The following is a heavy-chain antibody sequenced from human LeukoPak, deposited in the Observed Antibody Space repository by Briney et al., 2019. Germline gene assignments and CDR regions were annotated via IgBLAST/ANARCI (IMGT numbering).Heavy chain of an antibody. Sequence: SETLSLTCTVSGGSISNYYWSWIRQPPGKGLEWIGYIYNSGNNNYNPSLKSRVTMSVDTSKNQFSLKLSSVTAADTAVYYCASGAYSYYYMDVWGKGTTVTISS. CDR2: IYNSGNN. CDR3: ASGAYSYYYMDV. D-gene: IGHD1-26*01. CDR1: GGSISNYY. V-gene: IGHV4-59*01. J-gene: IGHJ6*03.